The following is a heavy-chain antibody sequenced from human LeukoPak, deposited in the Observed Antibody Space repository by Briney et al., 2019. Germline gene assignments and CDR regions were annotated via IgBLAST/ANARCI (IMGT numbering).Heavy chain of an antibody. Sequence: SETLSLTCSVSGGSVNNYYWTWIRQPPGKGLEWIGQIYYSGKADYNPSLKSRITISVDTPKNQISLRVNPVTAADTAVYYCARFGVDYDMGVWGQGTTVIVFS. V-gene: IGHV4-59*02. J-gene: IGHJ6*02. CDR2: IYYSGKA. CDR1: GGSVNNYY. CDR3: ARFGVDYDMGV. D-gene: IGHD3-16*01.